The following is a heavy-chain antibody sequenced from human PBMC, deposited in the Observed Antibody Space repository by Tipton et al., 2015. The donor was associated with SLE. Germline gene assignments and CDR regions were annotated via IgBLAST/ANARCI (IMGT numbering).Heavy chain of an antibody. CDR3: ATHDSSGYYFDY. Sequence: GLVKPSETLSLTCTVSGGSISSHYWSWIRQPPGKGLEWIGYIYYSGSTNYNPSLKSRVTISVDTSKNQFSLKLSSVTAADTAVYYCATHDSSGYYFDYWGQGTLVTVSS. D-gene: IGHD3-22*01. CDR1: GGSISSHY. V-gene: IGHV4-59*08. CDR2: IYYSGST. J-gene: IGHJ4*02.